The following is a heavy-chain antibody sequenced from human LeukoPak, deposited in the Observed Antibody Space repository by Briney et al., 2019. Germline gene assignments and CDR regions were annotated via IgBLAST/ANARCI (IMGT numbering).Heavy chain of an antibody. D-gene: IGHD5-18*01. CDR1: GASISSGRNY. J-gene: IGHJ4*02. CDR2: IYSSGNT. V-gene: IGHV4-39*01. CDR3: ARHLSGTAMAHYFDH. Sequence: SQTLSLTCSVSGASISSGRNYWGWIRQSPGKGLDWIASIYSSGNTQYNPSLQSRVSVSVDTSKNQVSVRLSSLTAADTGVYYCARHLSGTAMAHYFDHWGQGTVVTVSS.